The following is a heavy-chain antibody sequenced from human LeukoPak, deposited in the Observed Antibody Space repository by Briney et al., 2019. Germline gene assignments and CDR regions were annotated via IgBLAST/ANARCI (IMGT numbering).Heavy chain of an antibody. CDR2: INPNSGGT. D-gene: IGHD6-13*01. CDR1: GYTFTGYY. J-gene: IGHJ4*02. V-gene: IGHV1-2*02. Sequence: ASVKVSCKASGYTFTGYYMHWVRQAPGQGVEWMGWINPNSGGTNYAQKFQGRVTMTRDTSISTVYMELSRLRSDDTAVYYCARDHSSSWYYFLDYWGQGTLVTVSS. CDR3: ARDHSSSWYYFLDY.